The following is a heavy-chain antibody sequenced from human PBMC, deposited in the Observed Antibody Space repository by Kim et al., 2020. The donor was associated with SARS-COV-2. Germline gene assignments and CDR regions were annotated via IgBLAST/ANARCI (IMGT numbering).Heavy chain of an antibody. V-gene: IGHV4-59*08. CDR3: ARHNTAMVNYYYYGMDV. Sequence: KSQVTIAVDTSKNQFPLKLSSVTAADTAVYYCARHNTAMVNYYYYGMDVWGQGTTVTVSS. D-gene: IGHD5-18*01. J-gene: IGHJ6*02.